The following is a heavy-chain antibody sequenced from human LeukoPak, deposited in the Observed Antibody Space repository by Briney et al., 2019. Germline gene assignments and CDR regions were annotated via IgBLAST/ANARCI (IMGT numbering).Heavy chain of an antibody. CDR1: GYTFTGYY. V-gene: IGHV1-2*02. J-gene: IGHJ4*02. Sequence: GASVQVSCKASGYTFTGYYMHWVRQARAQGLEWMGWINPNSGGTNYAQKFQGRVTMTRDTSISTAYMELSRLRSDDTAVYYCARSSGSRLIDYWGQGTLVTVSS. CDR3: ARSSGSRLIDY. D-gene: IGHD1-26*01. CDR2: INPNSGGT.